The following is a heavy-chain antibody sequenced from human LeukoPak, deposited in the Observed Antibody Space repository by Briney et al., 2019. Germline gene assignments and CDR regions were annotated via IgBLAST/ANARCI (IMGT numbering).Heavy chain of an antibody. CDR3: AKRFYGSGSFYGD. Sequence: SGGSLRLPCAASGFTFSSYAMSWVRQAPGKGLEWVSAISHTGSDTYYADSVKDRFSISRDNSKNTLYLQMNSLRAEDTALYYCAKRFYGSGSFYGDWGRGTLVTVSS. CDR1: GFTFSSYA. V-gene: IGHV3-23*01. D-gene: IGHD3-10*01. CDR2: ISHTGSDT. J-gene: IGHJ4*02.